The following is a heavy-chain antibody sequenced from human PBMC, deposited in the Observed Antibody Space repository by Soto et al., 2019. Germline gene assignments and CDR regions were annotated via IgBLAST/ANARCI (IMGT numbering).Heavy chain of an antibody. CDR3: ARESGYSYGGETWFDP. D-gene: IGHD5-18*01. CDR1: GYTFTGYY. CDR2: INPNSGGT. V-gene: IGHV1-2*04. Sequence: QVQLVQSGAEVKKPGASVKVSCKASGYTFTGYYMHWVRQAHGQGLAWMGWINPNSGGTNYAQKFQGWVTMTRDTSISTAYMELSRLRSDDTAVYYCARESGYSYGGETWFDPWGQGTLVTVSS. J-gene: IGHJ5*02.